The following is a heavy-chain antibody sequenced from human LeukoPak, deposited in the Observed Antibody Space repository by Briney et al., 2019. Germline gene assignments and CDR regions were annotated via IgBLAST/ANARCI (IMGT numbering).Heavy chain of an antibody. D-gene: IGHD6-13*01. CDR2: IYYNGGT. Sequence: SETLSPTCTVSGGSISSYYWSWIRQPPGKGLEWIGYIYYNGGTNYNPSLKSRVTISVDTSKNQFPLKRSSVTAADTAVYYCARDLIEADSGAFDIWGQGTMVTVSS. CDR3: ARDLIEADSGAFDI. J-gene: IGHJ3*02. CDR1: GGSISSYY. V-gene: IGHV4-59*01.